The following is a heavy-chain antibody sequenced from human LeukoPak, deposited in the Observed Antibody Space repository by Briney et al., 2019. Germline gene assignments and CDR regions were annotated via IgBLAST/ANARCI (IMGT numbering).Heavy chain of an antibody. Sequence: PGGSLRLSCAASGFTFSSYWMNWVRQAPGKGLEWVANIRHDGSEKYYVDSVKGRFTISRDNAKNTLYLQMNSLRAEDTAVYYCAREGSSSWYWSWFDPWGQGTLVTVSS. CDR1: GFTFSSYW. D-gene: IGHD6-13*01. J-gene: IGHJ5*02. CDR2: IRHDGSEK. CDR3: AREGSSSWYWSWFDP. V-gene: IGHV3-7*01.